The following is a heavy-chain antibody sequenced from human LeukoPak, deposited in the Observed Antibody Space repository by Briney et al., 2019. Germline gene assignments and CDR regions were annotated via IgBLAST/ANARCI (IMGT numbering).Heavy chain of an antibody. Sequence: GGSLRLSCAASGFTFSSYAMSWVRQAPGKGLEWVSAISGSGGSTYYADFVKGRFTISRDNSKNTLYLQMNSLRAEDTAVYYCAKEDAYYDSSGYYYRGAFDIWGQGTMVTVSS. J-gene: IGHJ3*02. V-gene: IGHV3-23*01. CDR1: GFTFSSYA. CDR3: AKEDAYYDSSGYYYRGAFDI. CDR2: ISGSGGST. D-gene: IGHD3-22*01.